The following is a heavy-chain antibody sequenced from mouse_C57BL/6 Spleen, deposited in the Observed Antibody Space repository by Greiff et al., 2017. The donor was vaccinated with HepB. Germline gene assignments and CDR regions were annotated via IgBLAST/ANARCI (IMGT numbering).Heavy chain of an antibody. CDR3: ARRGQLRAWFAY. Sequence: QVQLQQPGAELVRPGSSVKLSCKASGYTFTSYWMDWVKQRPGQGLEWIGNIYPSDSETHYNQKFKDKATLTVDKSSSTAYMQLSSLTSEDSAVYYCARRGQLRAWFAYWGQGTLVTVSA. CDR1: GYTFTSYW. V-gene: IGHV1-61*01. CDR2: IYPSDSET. J-gene: IGHJ3*01. D-gene: IGHD3-2*02.